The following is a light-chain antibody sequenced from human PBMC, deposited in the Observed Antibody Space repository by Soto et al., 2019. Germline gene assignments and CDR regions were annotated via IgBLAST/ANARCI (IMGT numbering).Light chain of an antibody. J-gene: IGLJ2*01. CDR3: SSYTSISGNVV. CDR2: EVS. CDR1: SSDVGSYNR. Sequence: QSALTQPPSVSGSPGQSVTISCTGTSSDVGSYNRVSWYQQPPGTAPKLMIYEVSNRPSGVPDRFSGSKSGNTASLTISGLQAEDEADYYCSSYTSISGNVVFGGGTKVTVL. V-gene: IGLV2-18*02.